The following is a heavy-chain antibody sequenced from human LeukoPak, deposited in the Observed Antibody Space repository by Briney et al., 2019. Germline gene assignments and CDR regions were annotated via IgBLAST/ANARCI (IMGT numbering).Heavy chain of an antibody. D-gene: IGHD2-8*01. Sequence: GGSLRLSCAASGFIFSSYAMSWVRQAPGKGLEWVSTISGSGGSTYYADSVKGRFTISRDNSKNTVYLQMNSLRAEDTAVYYGAKDRSFINVVSQGDFDYWGRETLVPVSS. V-gene: IGHV3-23*01. CDR2: ISGSGGST. CDR1: GFIFSSYA. CDR3: AKDRSFINVVSQGDFDY. J-gene: IGHJ4*02.